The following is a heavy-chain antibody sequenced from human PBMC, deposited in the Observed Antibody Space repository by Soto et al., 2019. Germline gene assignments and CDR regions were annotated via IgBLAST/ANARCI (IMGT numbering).Heavy chain of an antibody. CDR2: ISPSGSP. V-gene: IGHV4-30-2*01. Sequence: PSETLSLTCSVSGGSVNSGGYSWSWIRQPPGKGLEWIGFISPSGSPAYNPSLKSRVTISVDRSNNQISLEISSVTAADTAVHYCTRGVLAWGPGTLVTVSS. CDR3: TRGVLA. J-gene: IGHJ5*02. CDR1: GGSVNSGGYS. D-gene: IGHD2-8*01.